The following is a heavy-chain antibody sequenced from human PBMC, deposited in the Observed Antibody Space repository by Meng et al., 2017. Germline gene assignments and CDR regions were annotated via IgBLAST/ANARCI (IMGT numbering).Heavy chain of an antibody. CDR3: ARDLSGSGTFDY. CDR2: IIPILGIA. Sequence: QGRLVQSGAEVKKPGSSVKCSCKASGGTFSSYTISWVRQAPGQGLEWMGRIIPILGIANYAQKFQGRVTITADKSTSTAYMELSSLRSEDTAVYYCARDLSGSGTFDYWGQGTLVTVSS. D-gene: IGHD3-10*01. V-gene: IGHV1-69*08. CDR1: GGTFSSYT. J-gene: IGHJ4*02.